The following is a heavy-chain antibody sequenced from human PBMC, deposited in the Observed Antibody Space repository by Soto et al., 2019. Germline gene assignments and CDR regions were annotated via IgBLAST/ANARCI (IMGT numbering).Heavy chain of an antibody. CDR2: IIPIFGTA. Sequence: QVPLVQSGAEVKKPGSSVKVSCKASGGTFSSYAISWVRQAPGQGLEWMGGIIPIFGTANYAQKFQGRVTITADESTSTAYMELSSLRSEDTAVYYCASKIGYCSGGSCYSHAFDIWGQGTMVTVSS. D-gene: IGHD2-15*01. CDR1: GGTFSSYA. J-gene: IGHJ3*02. V-gene: IGHV1-69*01. CDR3: ASKIGYCSGGSCYSHAFDI.